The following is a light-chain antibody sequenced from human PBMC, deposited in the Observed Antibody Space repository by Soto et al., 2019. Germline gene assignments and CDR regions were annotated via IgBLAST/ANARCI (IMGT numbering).Light chain of an antibody. V-gene: IGKV1-8*01. CDR2: AAS. CDR1: QDISSY. J-gene: IGKJ1*01. CDR3: QQYYSYPRT. Sequence: IRMTQSPSSLSASTGDRVTITCRASQDISSYLAWYQQKPGKAPKFLIYAASTLQSGVPSRFSGSGSGTDFTLTISCLQSEDFATYCCQQYYSYPRTFGQGTKVEIK.